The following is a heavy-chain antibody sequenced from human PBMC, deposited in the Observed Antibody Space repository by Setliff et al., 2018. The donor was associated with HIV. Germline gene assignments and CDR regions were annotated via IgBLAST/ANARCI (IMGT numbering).Heavy chain of an antibody. D-gene: IGHD6-13*01. CDR3: AREDSSWYGSLDY. J-gene: IGHJ4*02. CDR1: GFIFSSYA. CDR2: IRGSGSGDTT. Sequence: GGSLRLSCAASGFIFSSYAMTWVRQGPGKGLELVSTIRGSGSGDTTHYADFVKGRFTISRDNSKNTVYLQMNSLRAEDMAIYYCAREDSSWYGSLDYWGQGTPVTVSS. V-gene: IGHV3-23*01.